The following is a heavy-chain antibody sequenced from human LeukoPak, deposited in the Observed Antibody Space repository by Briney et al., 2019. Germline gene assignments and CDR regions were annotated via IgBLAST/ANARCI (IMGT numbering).Heavy chain of an antibody. CDR2: VYYSGST. V-gene: IGHV4-61*01. D-gene: IGHD1-26*01. CDR3: ATQARIVGATGYFDY. Sequence: SETLSLTCTVSGGSVRSGSYYWSWVRQPPGKRLEWIGYVYYSGSTNYNPSLKSRVTTSVDTSKNQFSLKLSSVTAADTAVYYCATQARIVGATGYFDYWGQGTLVTVSS. CDR1: GGSVRSGSYY. J-gene: IGHJ4*02.